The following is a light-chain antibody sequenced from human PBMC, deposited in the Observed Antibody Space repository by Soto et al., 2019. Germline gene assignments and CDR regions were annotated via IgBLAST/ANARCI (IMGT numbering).Light chain of an antibody. Sequence: DIQLTQSPSSLSASVGDRVTISCRASQNVNSWLAWYQQKAGKAPKLLIYTASSLQSGVPSRFSGSGSGTEFTLTISGLQPDDFATYYCQQYSSYPRTFGQGTRVEIK. J-gene: IGKJ1*01. CDR3: QQYSSYPRT. CDR1: QNVNSW. CDR2: TAS. V-gene: IGKV1-5*03.